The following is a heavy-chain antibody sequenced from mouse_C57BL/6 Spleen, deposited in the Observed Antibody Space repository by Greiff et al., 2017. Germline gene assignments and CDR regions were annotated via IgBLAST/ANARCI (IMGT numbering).Heavy chain of an antibody. D-gene: IGHD1-1*01. Sequence: QQSGPELVKPGASVKISCKASGYSFTDYNMNWVKQSNGKSLEWIGVINPNYGTTSYNQKFKGKATLTVDQSSSTAYMQLNSLTSEDSAVYYCARGTTVVATPYFDYWGQGTTLTVSS. CDR2: INPNYGTT. V-gene: IGHV1-39*01. CDR1: GYSFTDYN. J-gene: IGHJ2*01. CDR3: ARGTTVVATPYFDY.